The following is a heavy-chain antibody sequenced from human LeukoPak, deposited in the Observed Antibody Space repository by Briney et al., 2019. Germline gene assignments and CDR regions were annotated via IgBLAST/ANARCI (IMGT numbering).Heavy chain of an antibody. CDR1: GFTFSSYE. CDR2: ISSSGSTI. Sequence: PGGSLRLSSAASGFTFSSYEMNWVRQAPGKGLKWVSYISSSGSTIYYADSVKGRFTISRDNAKNSLYLQMNSLRAEDTAVYYCAELGITMIGGVWGKGTTVTISS. V-gene: IGHV3-48*03. CDR3: AELGITMIGGV. J-gene: IGHJ6*04. D-gene: IGHD3-10*02.